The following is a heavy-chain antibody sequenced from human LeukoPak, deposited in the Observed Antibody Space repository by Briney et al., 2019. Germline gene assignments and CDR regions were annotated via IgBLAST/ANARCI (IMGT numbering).Heavy chain of an antibody. D-gene: IGHD6-13*01. CDR1: GLILRRYS. CDR3: AREPYSSSWQFDY. J-gene: IGHJ4*02. Sequence: GGSVSLSCAPSGLILRRYSMLWARQARGKGRECVSSFSSSSTYIYYADSVKGRFTISRDNAKNSRYLQMNSLRAEDTAVYYGAREPYSSSWQFDYWGQGTLVTVSS. CDR2: FSSSSTYI. V-gene: IGHV3-21*01.